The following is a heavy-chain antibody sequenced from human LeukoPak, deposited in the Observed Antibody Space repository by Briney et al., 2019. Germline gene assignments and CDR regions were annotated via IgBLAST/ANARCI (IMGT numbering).Heavy chain of an antibody. J-gene: IGHJ6*03. D-gene: IGHD2-2*01. V-gene: IGHV4-4*02. CDR3: ARVGRAVPSEVVPAAMLRYYYYYMDV. CDR2: IYHSGST. Sequence: SETLSLTCAVSGGSISSSNWWSWVRQPPGKGLEWIGEIYHSGSTNYNPSLKSRVTISVDKSKNQFSLKLSSVTAADTAVYYCARVGRAVPSEVVPAAMLRYYYYYMDVWGKGTTVTISS. CDR1: GGSISSSNW.